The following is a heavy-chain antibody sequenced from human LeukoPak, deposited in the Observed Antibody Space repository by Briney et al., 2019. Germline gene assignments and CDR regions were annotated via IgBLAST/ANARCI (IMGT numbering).Heavy chain of an antibody. CDR2: IKQSGSEK. V-gene: IGHV3-7*01. Sequence: GGSLRLSCAASGFTFSSHWMTYVRQAPGKGLEWVADIKQSGSEKNYVDSVKGRFTISRDNDKSSLYLQMNSLRAEDTAVYYCARESLRLGAAAGTSAFDIWGQGTMVTVSS. CDR3: ARESLRLGAAAGTSAFDI. D-gene: IGHD6-13*01. J-gene: IGHJ3*02. CDR1: GFTFSSHW.